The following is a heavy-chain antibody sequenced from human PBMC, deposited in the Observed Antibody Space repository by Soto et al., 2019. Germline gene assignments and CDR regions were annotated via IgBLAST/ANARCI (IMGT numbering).Heavy chain of an antibody. Sequence: QVQLQESSPGLVKPSQTLSLTCTVSGGSISSDDSYWSWIRQPPGKGLEWIGYIYRNGNTYYNASLKSRLTISVDTSKNQFSLELSSVTAADTAVYFCGRLYGSGSYYNGIGYWGQGTLVTVSS. CDR1: GGSISSDDSY. CDR2: IYRNGNT. CDR3: GRLYGSGSYYNGIGY. J-gene: IGHJ4*02. D-gene: IGHD3-10*01. V-gene: IGHV4-30-4*01.